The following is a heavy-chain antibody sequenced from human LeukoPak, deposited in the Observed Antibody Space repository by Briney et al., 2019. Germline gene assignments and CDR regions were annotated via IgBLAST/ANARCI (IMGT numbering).Heavy chain of an antibody. V-gene: IGHV4-31*03. J-gene: IGHJ4*02. CDR2: IYYSGST. D-gene: IGHD5-18*01. CDR1: GASISSGGYY. Sequence: SQTLSLTCTVSGASISSGGYYWSWIRQHPGKGLEWIGHIYYSGSTYYNPSLKSRVTISVDTSKNQFSLKLSSVTAADTAVYYCARFGEIQLWSPYFDYWGQGTLVTVSS. CDR3: ARFGEIQLWSPYFDY.